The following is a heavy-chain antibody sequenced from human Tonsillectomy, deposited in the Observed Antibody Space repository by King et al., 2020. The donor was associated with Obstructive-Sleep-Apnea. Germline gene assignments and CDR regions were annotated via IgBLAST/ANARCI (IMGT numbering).Heavy chain of an antibody. J-gene: IGHJ4*02. D-gene: IGHD3-10*01. Sequence: VQLVESGGGLVKSGGSLRLSCAASGFSFGDYYMSWIRQAPGKGLEWVSYISRSSSTIYYADSVKGRFIISRDNAKNSLYLQMNSLRVEDTAVYYCARGDVVRGVISDYWGQGTLVTASS. V-gene: IGHV3-11*01. CDR2: ISRSSSTI. CDR1: GFSFGDYY. CDR3: ARGDVVRGVISDY.